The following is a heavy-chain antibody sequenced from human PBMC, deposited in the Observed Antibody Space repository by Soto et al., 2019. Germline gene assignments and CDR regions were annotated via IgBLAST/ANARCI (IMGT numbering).Heavy chain of an antibody. V-gene: IGHV3-30*18. J-gene: IGHJ3*02. D-gene: IGHD1-26*01. CDR2: ISSDGSKR. CDR3: AKSGGHYYLYAAFEI. Sequence: QVHLVESGGGVVQPGRSLRLSCAASRFTFSDYGMHWVRQAPGKGLEWVAVISSDGSKRYYPDSVKGRFTISRDNSRNPLWLQMNSLRAEDTAVYYCAKSGGHYYLYAAFEIWGQGTMVTVSS. CDR1: RFTFSDYG.